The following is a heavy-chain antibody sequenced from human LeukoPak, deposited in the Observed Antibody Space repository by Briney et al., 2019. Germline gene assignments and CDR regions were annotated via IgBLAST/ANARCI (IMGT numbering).Heavy chain of an antibody. J-gene: IGHJ6*02. Sequence: VASVKVSCKASGYTFTSYGISWVRQALGQGLEWMGGIIPIFGTANYAQKFQGRVTITADESTSTAYMELSSLRSEDTAVYYCAREGYSYVTRGYGMDVWGQGTTVTVSS. CDR3: AREGYSYVTRGYGMDV. D-gene: IGHD5-18*01. V-gene: IGHV1-69*13. CDR2: IIPIFGTA. CDR1: GYTFTSYG.